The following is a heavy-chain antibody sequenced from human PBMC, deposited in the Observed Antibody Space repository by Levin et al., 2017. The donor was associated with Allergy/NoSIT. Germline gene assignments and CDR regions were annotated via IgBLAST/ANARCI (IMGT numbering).Heavy chain of an antibody. V-gene: IGHV4-39*01. J-gene: IGHJ4*02. Sequence: SETLSLTCTVSGGSISSSSYYWGWIRQPPGKGLEWIGSIYYSGSTYYNPSLKSRVTISVDTSKNQFSLKLSSVTAADTAVYYCASNHVLRVLEEGAFDYWGQGTLVTVSS. D-gene: IGHD3-3*01. CDR2: IYYSGST. CDR1: GGSISSSSYY. CDR3: ASNHVLRVLEEGAFDY.